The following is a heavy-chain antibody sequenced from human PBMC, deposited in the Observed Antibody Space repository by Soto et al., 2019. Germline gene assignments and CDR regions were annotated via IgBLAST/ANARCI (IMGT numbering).Heavy chain of an antibody. V-gene: IGHV4-34*01. CDR1: GESFSGSY. J-gene: IGHJ4*02. Sequence: SETPSLTCAVYGESFSGSYWSWIRQPPGKGLEWIGEINHSGSTDYNPSLKSRVTISVDTSKNQFSLKLNSVTAADTAVYYCARSGLSDYWGQGTLVTVSS. CDR2: INHSGST. D-gene: IGHD5-12*01. CDR3: ARSGLSDY.